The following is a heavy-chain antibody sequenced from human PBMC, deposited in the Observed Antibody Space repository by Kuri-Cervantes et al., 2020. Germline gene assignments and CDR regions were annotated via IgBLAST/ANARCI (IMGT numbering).Heavy chain of an antibody. J-gene: IGHJ4*02. D-gene: IGHD6-25*01. CDR3: VREAAAD. Sequence: SLKISCAASGFTFDDYAMHWVRQAPGKGLEWVSGISWNSGSIGYADSVKGRFTISRDNAKNSLYLQMNSLRVDDTAVYFCVREAAADWGQGTLVTVSS. CDR2: ISWNSGSI. V-gene: IGHV3-9*01. CDR1: GFTFDDYA.